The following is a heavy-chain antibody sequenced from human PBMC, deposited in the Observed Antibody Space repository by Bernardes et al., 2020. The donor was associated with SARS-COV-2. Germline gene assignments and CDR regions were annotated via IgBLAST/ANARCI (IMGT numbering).Heavy chain of an antibody. CDR3: ARHAPHPSLTWYFDL. CDR1: GGSISSYY. CDR2: IYYSGST. J-gene: IGHJ2*01. Sequence: TLSLTCTVSGGSISSYYWSWIRQPPGKGLEWIGYIYYSGSTNYNPSLKSRVTISVDTSKNQFSLKLSSVTAADTAVYYCARHAPHPSLTWYFDLWGRGTLVTVSS. V-gene: IGHV4-59*08.